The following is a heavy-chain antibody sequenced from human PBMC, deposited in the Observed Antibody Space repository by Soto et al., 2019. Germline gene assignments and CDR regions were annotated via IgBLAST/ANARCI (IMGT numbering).Heavy chain of an antibody. CDR1: GGSISSYY. Sequence: QVQLQESGPGLVKPSETLSLTCTVYGGSISSYYWSWIRQPPGKGLEWIGYIYYSGSTNYNPSLKSRVTISVDTSKNQFSLKLSSVTAADTAVYYCATEGYWGQGTLVTVSS. V-gene: IGHV4-59*01. CDR2: IYYSGST. J-gene: IGHJ4*02. CDR3: ATEGY.